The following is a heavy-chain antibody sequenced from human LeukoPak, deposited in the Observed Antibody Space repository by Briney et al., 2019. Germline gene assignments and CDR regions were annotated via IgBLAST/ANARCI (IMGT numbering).Heavy chain of an antibody. CDR1: GGSISSYY. CDR2: IYYSGST. J-gene: IGHJ3*02. D-gene: IGHD1-26*01. CDR3: ARAPLSGTYYTDAFDI. Sequence: SSETLSLTCTVSGGSISSYYWSWIRQPPGKGLEWIGYIYYSGSTNYNPSLKSRVTISPDKSKNQFSLTLTSVTAADTAVYFCARAPLSGTYYTDAFDIWGQGTMVTVSS. V-gene: IGHV4-59*12.